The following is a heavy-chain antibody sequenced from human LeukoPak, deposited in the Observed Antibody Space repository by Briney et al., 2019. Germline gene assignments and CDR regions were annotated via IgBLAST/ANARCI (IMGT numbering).Heavy chain of an antibody. Sequence: TFGDYAMSWFRQAPGKGLEWIGYIYYSGSTYYNPSLKSRVTISVDTSKNQFSLKLSSVTAADTAVYYCARVTMGELSLSFDYWGQGTLVTVSS. CDR2: IYYSGST. CDR1: TFGDYA. CDR3: ARVTMGELSLSFDY. V-gene: IGHV4-30-4*08. D-gene: IGHD3-16*02. J-gene: IGHJ4*02.